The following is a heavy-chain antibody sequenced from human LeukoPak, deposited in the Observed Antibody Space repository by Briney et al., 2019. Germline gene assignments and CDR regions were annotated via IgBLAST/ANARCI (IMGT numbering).Heavy chain of an antibody. D-gene: IGHD1-26*01. CDR3: ARRSVVGATGFDY. V-gene: IGHV4-59*08. CDR1: GGSISSYY. Sequence: SETLSLTCTVSGGSISSYYWSWIRQPPGKGLEWIGYIYYSGSTNYNPSLKSRVTISVDTSKNQLSLKLSSVTAADTAVYYCARRSVVGATGFDYWGQGTLVTVSS. CDR2: IYYSGST. J-gene: IGHJ4*02.